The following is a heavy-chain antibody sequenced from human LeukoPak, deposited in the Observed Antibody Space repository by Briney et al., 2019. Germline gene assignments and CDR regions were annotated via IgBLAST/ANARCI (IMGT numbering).Heavy chain of an antibody. CDR2: FDPEDGET. D-gene: IGHD6-13*01. Sequence: ASVKVSCKVSGYTLTELSMHWVRQAPGKGLEWMGGFDPEDGETIYAQKFQGRVTMTEDTSTDTAYMELSSLRSEDTAVYYCATGPLARSDSSSWLDFDYWGQGTLVTVSS. CDR1: GYTLTELS. J-gene: IGHJ4*02. CDR3: ATGPLARSDSSSWLDFDY. V-gene: IGHV1-24*01.